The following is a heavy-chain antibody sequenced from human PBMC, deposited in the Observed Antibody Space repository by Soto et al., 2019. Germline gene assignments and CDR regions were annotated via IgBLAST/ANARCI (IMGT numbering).Heavy chain of an antibody. CDR1: GFSLTTERMG. CDR2: ISSNDEK. J-gene: IGHJ4*02. Sequence: TVSGNISGFSLTTERMGGSWIRQPPGKALEWLAHISSNDEKSYRITLMSRLTISKDTSKSQVVLTLTNVDPEDTATYYCARTMQGGDYSSSYLANWVQGTSVTVSS. CDR3: ARTMQGGDYSSSYLAN. D-gene: IGHD3-22*01. V-gene: IGHV2-26*03.